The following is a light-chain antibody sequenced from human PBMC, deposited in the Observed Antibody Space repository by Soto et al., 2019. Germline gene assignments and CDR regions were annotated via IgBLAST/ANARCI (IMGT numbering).Light chain of an antibody. CDR1: QGISNL. V-gene: IGKV1-17*01. CDR2: AAS. CDR3: LQHNTYPYT. Sequence: DIQMTQSPSSLSASVGDRVPITCRASQGISNLLGWFQHKPGKAPKRLIYAASSLQGGVPSRFSGSGSGTEFTRTNTALQPEEFADYYGLQHNTYPYTFGQGPKLEIK. J-gene: IGKJ2*01.